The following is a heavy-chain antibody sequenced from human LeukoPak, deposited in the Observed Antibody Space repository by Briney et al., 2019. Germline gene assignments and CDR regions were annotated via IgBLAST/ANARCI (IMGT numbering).Heavy chain of an antibody. V-gene: IGHV4-39*01. CDR2: IYYSGIT. CDR3: ARLMGKEYCSSTSCYKGQTDY. D-gene: IGHD2-2*02. CDR1: GGSISSSSYY. J-gene: IGHJ4*02. Sequence: SETLSLTCPVSGGSISSSSYYWGWIRQPPGKGLGWIGSIYYSGITYYNPSLKSRVTISVDTSKNQFSLKLSSVTAADTAVYYCARLMGKEYCSSTSCYKGQTDYWGQGTLVTVSS.